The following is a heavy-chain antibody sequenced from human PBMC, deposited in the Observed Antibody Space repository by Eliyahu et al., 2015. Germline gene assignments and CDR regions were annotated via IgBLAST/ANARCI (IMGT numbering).Heavy chain of an antibody. D-gene: IGHD6-13*01. CDR1: GGSFSGYY. CDR2: INHSGST. J-gene: IGHJ4*02. V-gene: IGHV4-34*01. Sequence: QVQLQQWGAGLLKPSETLSLTCAVYGGSFSGYYWSWIRQPPGKGLEWIGEINHSGSTNYNPSLKSRVTISVDTSKNQFSLKLSSVTAADTAVYYCARDVAAAAWAFDYWGQGTLVTVSS. CDR3: ARDVAAAAWAFDY.